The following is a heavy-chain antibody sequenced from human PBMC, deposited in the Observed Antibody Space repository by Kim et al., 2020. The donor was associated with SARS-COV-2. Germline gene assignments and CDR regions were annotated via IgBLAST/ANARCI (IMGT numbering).Heavy chain of an antibody. Sequence: ASVKVSCKASGYTFTSYDINWVRQATGQGLEWMGWMNPNSVNTGYAQKFQGRVTMTRNTSISTAYMELSSLRSEDTAVYYCARGRVHPPELTIFGVITPPHSYYMDVWGKGTTVTVSS. CDR3: ARGRVHPPELTIFGVITPPHSYYMDV. CDR1: GYTFTSYD. D-gene: IGHD3-3*01. V-gene: IGHV1-8*01. CDR2: MNPNSVNT. J-gene: IGHJ6*03.